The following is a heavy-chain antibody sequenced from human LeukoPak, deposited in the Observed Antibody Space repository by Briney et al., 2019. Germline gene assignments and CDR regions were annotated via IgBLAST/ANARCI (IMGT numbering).Heavy chain of an antibody. J-gene: IGHJ4*02. V-gene: IGHV4-34*01. CDR1: GGSFSGYY. Sequence: SETLSLTCAVYGGSFSGYYWSWIRQPPGKGLEWIGEINHSGSTNYNPSLKSRVTISVDTSKNQFSLKLSSVTAADTAVYYCARHGVVVVRVYWGQGTLVTVSS. D-gene: IGHD3-3*01. CDR2: INHSGST. CDR3: ARHGVVVVRVY.